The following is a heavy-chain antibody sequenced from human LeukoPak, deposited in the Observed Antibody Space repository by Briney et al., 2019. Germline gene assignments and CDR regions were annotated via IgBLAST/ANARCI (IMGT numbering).Heavy chain of an antibody. CDR2: ISSSSSYT. CDR1: GFTSSDYY. J-gene: IGHJ3*02. Sequence: PGGSLRLSCAASGFTSSDYYMSWIRQAPGKGLEWVSYISSSSSYTNYADSVKGRFTISRDNAKNTLYLQMNSLRAEDTAVYYCARGVWRDYYAFDIWGQGTMVTVSS. D-gene: IGHD3-3*01. V-gene: IGHV3-11*06. CDR3: ARGVWRDYYAFDI.